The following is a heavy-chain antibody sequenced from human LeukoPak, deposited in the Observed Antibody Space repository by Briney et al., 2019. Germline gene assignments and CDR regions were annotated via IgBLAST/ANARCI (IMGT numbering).Heavy chain of an antibody. V-gene: IGHV3-66*02. J-gene: IGHJ5*02. CDR1: GFTVSSNY. Sequence: GGSLRLSCAASGFTVSSNYMNWVRQAPGKGLEWVSVIYSGGSTYYADSVKGRFTISRDNSKNTLYLQMNSLRAEDTAVYYCARAGDSSSWYRPFDPWGQGTLVTVSS. CDR2: IYSGGST. D-gene: IGHD6-13*01. CDR3: ARAGDSSSWYRPFDP.